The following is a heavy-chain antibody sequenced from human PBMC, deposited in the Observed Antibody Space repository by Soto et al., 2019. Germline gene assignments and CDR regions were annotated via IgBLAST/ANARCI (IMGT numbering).Heavy chain of an antibody. CDR3: ASFGLVIIPAPDAFDI. CDR1: VYTFTSYD. CDR2: MNPNSGNT. D-gene: IGHD3-3*01. V-gene: IGHV1-8*01. Sequence: GASEKVSCKASVYTFTSYDINWVRQATGQGLEWMGWMNPNSGNTGYAQKFQGRVTMTRNTSISTAYMELSSLRSEDTAVYYCASFGLVIIPAPDAFDIWGQGTMVTVSS. J-gene: IGHJ3*02.